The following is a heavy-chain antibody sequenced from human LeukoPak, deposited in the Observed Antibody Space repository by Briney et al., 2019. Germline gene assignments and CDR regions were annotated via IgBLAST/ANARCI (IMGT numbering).Heavy chain of an antibody. D-gene: IGHD4-23*01. J-gene: IGHJ4*02. V-gene: IGHV4-39*01. CDR1: GGSISSSSYY. Sequence: PSETLSLTCTVSGGSISSSSYYWGWIRQPPGKGLGWIGSIYYSGSTYYNPSLKSRVTISVDTSKNQFSLKLSSVTAADTAVYYCVRLFGNSDFDYWGQGTLVTVSS. CDR3: VRLFGNSDFDY. CDR2: IYYSGST.